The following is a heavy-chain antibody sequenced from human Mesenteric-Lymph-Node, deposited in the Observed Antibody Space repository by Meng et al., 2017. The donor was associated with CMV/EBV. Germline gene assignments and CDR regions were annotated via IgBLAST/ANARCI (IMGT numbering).Heavy chain of an antibody. V-gene: IGHV4-4*01. CDR2: VFHTRRT. Sequence: GFINSDSEWRLVQRSPGKDLEWIREVFHTRRTSYNPSLKSRVTNSVDQSKSQFALCLMSVTAANTALYFCTNRALRANTDIGTFDQWGRGTLVTVSS. D-gene: IGHD3-16*01. CDR1: GFINSDSE. J-gene: IGHJ4*02. CDR3: TNRALRANTDIGTFDQ.